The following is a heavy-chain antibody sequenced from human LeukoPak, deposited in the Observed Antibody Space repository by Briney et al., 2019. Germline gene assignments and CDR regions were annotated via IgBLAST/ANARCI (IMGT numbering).Heavy chain of an antibody. CDR1: RFTLSSYG. J-gene: IGHJ4*02. D-gene: IGHD6-13*01. V-gene: IGHV3-30*18. Sequence: GRSLRLSRAASRFTLSSYGMHGVREAPGKGLECVVVKSYDGSNKYYADSVKGRVTISRDNSQNTLYLQKNSVRAEDTALYYCAQGHRGSSWYRNFDNCGQGTLVTVS. CDR2: KSYDGSNK. CDR3: AQGHRGSSWYRNFDN.